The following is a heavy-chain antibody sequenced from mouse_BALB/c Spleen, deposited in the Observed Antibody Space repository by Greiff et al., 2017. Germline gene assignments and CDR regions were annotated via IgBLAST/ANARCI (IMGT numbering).Heavy chain of an antibody. CDR2: IWSGGST. J-gene: IGHJ2*01. Sequence: VHLVESGPGLVQPSPCLSITCPVSGFSLTSSGVHWVRQSPGKGLEWLGVIWSGGSTDYNAAFISRLSISKDTSKSQVFFKMNSLQANDTAIYYCARNCEYGSSAGYFDYWGQGTTLTVSS. D-gene: IGHD1-1*01. CDR3: ARNCEYGSSAGYFDY. V-gene: IGHV2-2*02. CDR1: GFSLTSSG.